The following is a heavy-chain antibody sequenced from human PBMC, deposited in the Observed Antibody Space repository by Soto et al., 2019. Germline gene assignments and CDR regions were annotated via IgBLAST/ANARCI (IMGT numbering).Heavy chain of an antibody. CDR3: ARVLAEINYDYIWGSSATWFDP. CDR1: GGSFGGYY. D-gene: IGHD3-16*01. CDR2: INHSGST. J-gene: IGHJ5*02. V-gene: IGHV4-34*01. Sequence: SETRSLTCAVYGGSFGGYYGRWIRQPPGKGLEWIGEINHSGSTNYNPSLKSRVTISVDTSKNQFSLKLSSVTAADTAVYYCARVLAEINYDYIWGSSATWFDPWGQGTLVTVSS.